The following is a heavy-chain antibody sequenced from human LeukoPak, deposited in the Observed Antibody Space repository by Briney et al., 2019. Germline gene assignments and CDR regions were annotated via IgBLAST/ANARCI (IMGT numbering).Heavy chain of an antibody. D-gene: IGHD2-2*01. CDR2: IYTSGST. Sequence: PSETLSLTCTVSGGSISSYYWSWIRQPAGKGLVWIGRIYTSGSTDYNPSLKSRVTMSVDTSKNQFSLKLSSVTAADTAVYYCARDCSSTSCYVAVWGQGTTVTVSS. J-gene: IGHJ6*02. CDR1: GGSISSYY. V-gene: IGHV4-4*07. CDR3: ARDCSSTSCYVAV.